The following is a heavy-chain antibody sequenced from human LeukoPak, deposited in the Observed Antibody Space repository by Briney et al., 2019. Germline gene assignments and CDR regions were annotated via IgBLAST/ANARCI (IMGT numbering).Heavy chain of an antibody. CDR2: IYYSGST. Sequence: PSETLSLTCTVSGGSISSYYWSWIRQPPGKGLEWIGYIYYSGSTNYNPSLKSRVTISVDTSKNQFSLKLSSVTAADTAVYYCASSPPLYCSGGSCYYDYWGQGTLVTVSS. CDR1: GGSISSYY. V-gene: IGHV4-59*08. D-gene: IGHD2-15*01. J-gene: IGHJ4*02. CDR3: ASSPPLYCSGGSCYYDY.